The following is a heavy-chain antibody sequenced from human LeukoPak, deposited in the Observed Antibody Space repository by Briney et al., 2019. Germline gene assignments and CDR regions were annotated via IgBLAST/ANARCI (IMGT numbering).Heavy chain of an antibody. CDR3: AKDFEAAQARVYDSSGYAFDI. J-gene: IGHJ3*02. D-gene: IGHD3-22*01. CDR1: GFTFSSYA. V-gene: IGHV3-23*01. CDR2: IRGNGGST. Sequence: GGSLRLSCAASGFTFSSYAMSWVRQAPGKGLEWVSAIRGNGGSTYYADSVKGRFTISRDDSKNTLYLQMNSLRAEDTAVYYCAKDFEAAQARVYDSSGYAFDIWGQGTMVTVSS.